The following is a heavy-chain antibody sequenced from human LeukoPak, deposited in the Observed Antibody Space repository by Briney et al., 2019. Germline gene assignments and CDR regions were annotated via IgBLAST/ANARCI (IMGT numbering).Heavy chain of an antibody. CDR2: IIPIFGTA. J-gene: IGHJ5*02. CDR1: GGTFSSYA. CDR3: ARDLAYSSSSGWFDP. Sequence: GASVKVSCKASGGTFSSYAISWVRQAPGQGLEWMGGIIPIFGTANYAQKFQGRVTITADESTSTAYMELSSLRSEDTAVYYCARDLAYSSSSGWFDPWGQGTLVTVSS. D-gene: IGHD6-6*01. V-gene: IGHV1-69*13.